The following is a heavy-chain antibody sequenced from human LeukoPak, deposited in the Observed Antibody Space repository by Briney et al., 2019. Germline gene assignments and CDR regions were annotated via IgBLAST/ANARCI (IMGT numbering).Heavy chain of an antibody. V-gene: IGHV1-69*13. D-gene: IGHD6-6*01. CDR3: ARKLSSSSASVGMDV. CDR1: GYTFTGYY. CDR2: IIPIFGTA. Sequence: ASVKVSCKASGYTFTGYYMHWVRQAPGQGLEWMGGIIPIFGTANYAQKFQGRVTITADESTSTAYMELSSLRSEDTAVYYCARKLSSSSASVGMDVWGQGTTVTVSS. J-gene: IGHJ6*02.